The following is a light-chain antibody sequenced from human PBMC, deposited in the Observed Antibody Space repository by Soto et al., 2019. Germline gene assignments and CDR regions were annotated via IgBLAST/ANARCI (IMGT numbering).Light chain of an antibody. CDR1: QSVSRN. Sequence: ETVMTQSPATLPVSPGERVTLSCRASQSVSRNLAWYQQRPGQAPRLLIYGASTRAAGLPARFSGSGSGTQFTLTISSLQSEDFAVYYCQQYNNWPLTFGGGTKVEIK. CDR3: QQYNNWPLT. V-gene: IGKV3-15*01. J-gene: IGKJ4*01. CDR2: GAS.